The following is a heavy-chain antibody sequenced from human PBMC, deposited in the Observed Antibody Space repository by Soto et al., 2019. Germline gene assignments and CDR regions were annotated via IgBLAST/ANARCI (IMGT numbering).Heavy chain of an antibody. Sequence: EVQLLESGRGLVQPGGSLRLSCAASGFTFSTYAMNWVRQAPGKGLEWVSSISGSGGGTYYADSVKGRFTISRDNSKNTLYLQMNGLRAEDTALYYCARVHCSGGNGCDFQHWGQGTLVTVSS. V-gene: IGHV3-23*01. J-gene: IGHJ1*01. D-gene: IGHD2-15*01. CDR2: ISGSGGGT. CDR3: ARVHCSGGNGCDFQH. CDR1: GFTFSTYA.